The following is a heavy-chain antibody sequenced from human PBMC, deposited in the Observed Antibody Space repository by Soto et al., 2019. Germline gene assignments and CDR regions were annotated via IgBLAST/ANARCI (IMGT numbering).Heavy chain of an antibody. D-gene: IGHD2-15*01. J-gene: IGHJ4*02. CDR1: GFTFSSYA. Sequence: GGSLRLSCAASGFTFSSYAMAWVRQAPGKGLEWVSVISASGATTYYRNSVKGRFTISRDDSKNTLYLEMNSLRAEDTAVYYCAKGSAGNCYYPEDHWAQGTLVPVS. CDR3: AKGSAGNCYYPEDH. V-gene: IGHV3-23*01. CDR2: ISASGATT.